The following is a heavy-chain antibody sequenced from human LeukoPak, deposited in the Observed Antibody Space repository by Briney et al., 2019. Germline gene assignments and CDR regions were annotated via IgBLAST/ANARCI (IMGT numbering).Heavy chain of an antibody. Sequence: GGSLRLSCAASGFTFSNYAMTWVRQAPGKGLEWVSGISSGGGTTNHADSVKGRFTISRDNAKNSLYLQMNSLRAEDTAVYYCARSHRRGYDSSGYSDYWGQGTLVTVSS. CDR2: ISSGGGTT. J-gene: IGHJ4*02. V-gene: IGHV3-23*01. D-gene: IGHD3-22*01. CDR1: GFTFSNYA. CDR3: ARSHRRGYDSSGYSDY.